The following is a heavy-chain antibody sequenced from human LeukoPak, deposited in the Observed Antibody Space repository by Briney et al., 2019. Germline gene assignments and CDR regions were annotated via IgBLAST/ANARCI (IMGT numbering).Heavy chain of an antibody. D-gene: IGHD3-10*01. CDR3: ARKGRYYGSGSYWDY. V-gene: IGHV4-34*01. CDR2: INHSGST. Sequence: PSETLSLTCAVYGGSLSGYYWSWIRQPPGKGLEWIGEINHSGSTNYNPSLKSRVTISVDTSKNQFSLKLSSVTAADTAVYYCARKGRYYGSGSYWDYWGQGTLVTVSS. J-gene: IGHJ4*02. CDR1: GGSLSGYY.